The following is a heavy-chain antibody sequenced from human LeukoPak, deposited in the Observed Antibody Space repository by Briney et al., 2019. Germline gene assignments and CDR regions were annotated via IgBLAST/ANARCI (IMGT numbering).Heavy chain of an antibody. V-gene: IGHV4-30-2*01. CDR3: ARVVPAAYYYYYGMDV. CDR2: IYHSGSA. CDR1: GGSISSGGYY. D-gene: IGHD2-2*01. J-gene: IGHJ6*02. Sequence: PSETLSLTCTVSGGSISSGGYYWSRIRQPPGKGREWIGYIYHSGSAYYNPSLKSRVTISVDTSKNQFSLKLSSVTAADTAVYYCARVVPAAYYYYYGMDVWGQGTTVTVSS.